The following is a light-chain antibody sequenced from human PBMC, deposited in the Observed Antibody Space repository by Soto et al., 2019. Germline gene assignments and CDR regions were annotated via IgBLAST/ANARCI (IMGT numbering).Light chain of an antibody. CDR2: AAS. CDR3: QQSYSTPYT. J-gene: IGKJ2*01. Sequence: DTQMTQSPSSLSASVGDRVTITCRASRSISSYLNWYQLKSGKAPKLLIYAASNLQSGVPSRFSGSGSGTDFTLTISSLQPEDFASYYCQQSYSTPYTFGQGTNLEI. CDR1: RSISSY. V-gene: IGKV1-39*01.